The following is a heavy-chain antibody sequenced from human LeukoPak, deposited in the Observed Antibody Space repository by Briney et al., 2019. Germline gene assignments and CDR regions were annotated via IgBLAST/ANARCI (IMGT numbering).Heavy chain of an antibody. CDR2: INPNSGGT. J-gene: IGHJ4*02. D-gene: IGHD5-18*01. Sequence: ASVKVSCKASEYTCTGYYMHWVRQAPGQGLEWMGWINPNSGGTNYAQKFQGRVTMTRETSISTAYMELSRLRSDDTAVYYCARDRAYSYGPFDYWGQGTLVTVSS. V-gene: IGHV1-2*02. CDR3: ARDRAYSYGPFDY. CDR1: EYTCTGYY.